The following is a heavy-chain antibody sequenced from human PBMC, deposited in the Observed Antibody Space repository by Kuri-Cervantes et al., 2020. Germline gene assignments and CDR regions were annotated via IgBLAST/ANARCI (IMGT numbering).Heavy chain of an antibody. V-gene: IGHV3-7*01. D-gene: IGHD3-10*01. Sequence: GGSLRLSCAASGFTFSSYWMSWVRQAPGKGLEWVANIKQDGSEKYYVDSVKGRFTISRDNAKNSLYLQMNSLRAKDTAVYYCAKHYYYGSGRPSDYWGQGTLVTVSS. CDR1: GFTFSSYW. CDR2: IKQDGSEK. CDR3: AKHYYYGSGRPSDY. J-gene: IGHJ4*02.